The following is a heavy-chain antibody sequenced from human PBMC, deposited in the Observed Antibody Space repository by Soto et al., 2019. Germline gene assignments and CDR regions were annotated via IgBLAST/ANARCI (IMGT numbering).Heavy chain of an antibody. CDR3: AGRIVGATKTPPAFDY. J-gene: IGHJ4*02. V-gene: IGHV3-23*01. D-gene: IGHD1-26*01. CDR1: GFTFSSYA. CDR2: ISGSGGST. Sequence: GGSLRLSCSACGFTFSSYAMSWVRQAPGKGLEWVSAISGSGGSTYYADSVKGRFTISRDNSKNTLYLQMNSLRAEDTAVYYCAGRIVGATKTPPAFDYWGQGTLVTVSS.